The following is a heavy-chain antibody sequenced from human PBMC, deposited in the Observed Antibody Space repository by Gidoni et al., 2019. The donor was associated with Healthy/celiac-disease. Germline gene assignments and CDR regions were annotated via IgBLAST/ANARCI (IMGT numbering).Heavy chain of an antibody. Sequence: QVQLQQWGAGLLRPSEPLSLTCAVHGGSFSGYYWSWIRQPPGKGLEWIGEINHSGSTNYNPSLKSRVTISVDTSKNQFSLKLSSVTAADTAVYYCARGTEWEPERLDYWGQGTLVTVSS. J-gene: IGHJ4*02. CDR2: INHSGST. D-gene: IGHD1-26*01. CDR3: ARGTEWEPERLDY. V-gene: IGHV4-34*01. CDR1: GGSFSGYY.